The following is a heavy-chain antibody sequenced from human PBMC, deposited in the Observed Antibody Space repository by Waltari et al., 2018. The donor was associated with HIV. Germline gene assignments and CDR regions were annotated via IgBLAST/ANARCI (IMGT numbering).Heavy chain of an antibody. CDR1: GFTFSTYA. Sequence: EVQLLESGGGLIQPGGSLRLSCAASGFTFSTYAMSWVRQAPGKGLEWVSVISGDGSPYYADSVKGRFIISRDNSKSTVYLQMNDLRAEDTALYYCAKIVVVAGTSADFWGQGVVVTVSS. CDR3: AKIVVVAGTSADF. J-gene: IGHJ4*02. CDR2: ISGDGSP. V-gene: IGHV3-23*01. D-gene: IGHD2-21*02.